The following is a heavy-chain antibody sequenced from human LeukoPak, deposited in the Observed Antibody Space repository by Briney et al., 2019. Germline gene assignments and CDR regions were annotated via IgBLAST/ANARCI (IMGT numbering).Heavy chain of an antibody. CDR3: ARGLGYYDD. CDR2: INHSGST. J-gene: IGHJ4*02. Sequence: SETLSLTCAVYGGSFSGYYWSWIRQPPGKGLEWIGEINHSGSTNYNPSLKSRVTISVDTSKNQFSLKLSSVTAADTAVYYCARGLGYYDDWGQGTLVNVSS. CDR1: GGSFSGYY. V-gene: IGHV4-34*01.